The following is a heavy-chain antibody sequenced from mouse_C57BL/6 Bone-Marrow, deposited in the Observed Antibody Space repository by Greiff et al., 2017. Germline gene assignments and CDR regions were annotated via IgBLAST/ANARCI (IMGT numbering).Heavy chain of an antibody. CDR2: ISDGGSYT. V-gene: IGHV5-4*01. D-gene: IGHD2-3*01. Sequence: EVQLVESGGGLVKPGGSLKLSCAASGFTFSSYAMSWVRQTPEKRLEWVATISDGGSYTYYPDNVKGRFTISRDNAKNNLYLQMSHLKSEDTAMYYCARDHRWLLRYFHVWGTATTVTASS. CDR1: GFTFSSYA. CDR3: ARDHRWLLRYFHV. J-gene: IGHJ1*03.